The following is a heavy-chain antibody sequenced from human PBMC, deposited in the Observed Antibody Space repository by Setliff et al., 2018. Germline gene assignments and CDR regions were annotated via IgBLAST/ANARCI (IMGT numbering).Heavy chain of an antibody. CDR3: AREVGSEGYYYYYGMDL. V-gene: IGHV1-69*10. CDR1: GGTFSSYA. D-gene: IGHD3-10*01. Sequence: VSCKSSGGTFSSYAISWVRQAPGQGLEWMGGIIPILGIANYAQKFQGRVTITADKSTSTAYMELSSLRSEDTAVYYCAREVGSEGYYYYYGMDLWGQGTTVTVSS. J-gene: IGHJ6*02. CDR2: IIPILGIA.